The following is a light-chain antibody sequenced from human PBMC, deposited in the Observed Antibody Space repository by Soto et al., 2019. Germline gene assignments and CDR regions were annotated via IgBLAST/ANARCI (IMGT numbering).Light chain of an antibody. V-gene: IGKV3-20*01. J-gene: IGKJ2*01. CDR2: GAS. Sequence: EILLTQSPGTLSLSPGERATLSCRASQSVRNSYLAWYQQKPGQAPRLLIYGASGRATGIPDRFSGSVSGTDFTLTISRLEPEDVAVYYCQQYGSSPYTFGQGTKLEI. CDR1: QSVRNSY. CDR3: QQYGSSPYT.